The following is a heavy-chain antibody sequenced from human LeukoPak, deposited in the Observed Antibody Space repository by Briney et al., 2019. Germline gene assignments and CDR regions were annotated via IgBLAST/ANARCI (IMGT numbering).Heavy chain of an antibody. D-gene: IGHD3-10*01. CDR3: ARARNTYYYGSGSLDY. CDR1: RGSFSGFF. J-gene: IGHJ4*02. CDR2: INHSGST. Sequence: SETLSLTCAVYRGSFSGFFWTWVRQPPGKGLEWIGEINHSGSTNYNPSLKSRVTISVDTSKNQFSLKLSSVTAADTAVYYCARARNTYYYGSGSLDYWGQGTLVTVSS. V-gene: IGHV4-34*01.